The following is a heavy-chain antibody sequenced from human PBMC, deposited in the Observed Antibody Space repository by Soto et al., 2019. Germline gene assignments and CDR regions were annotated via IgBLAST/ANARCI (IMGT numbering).Heavy chain of an antibody. CDR2: IYYSGST. Sequence: SETLSLTCTVSGGSISSSSYYWGWIRQPPGKGLEWIGSIYYSGSTYYNPSLKSRVTISVNTSKNQFSLKLSSVTAADTAVYYCASGDYQGYYFDYWGQGTLVTVSS. CDR1: GGSISSSSYY. V-gene: IGHV4-39*01. CDR3: ASGDYQGYYFDY. J-gene: IGHJ4*02. D-gene: IGHD4-17*01.